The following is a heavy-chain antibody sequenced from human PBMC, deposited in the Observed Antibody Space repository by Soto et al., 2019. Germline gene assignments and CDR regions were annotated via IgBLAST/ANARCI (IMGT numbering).Heavy chain of an antibody. D-gene: IGHD2-2*01. J-gene: IGHJ5*02. Sequence: QSVGSLRLSCAASGFTFSTYWMHWIRQVPGKGLEWVSRINSNATHTYYADSVKGRFTISRDNAKNTLHLEMNSLRAEDTAIYYCVRDGHCITSSCYGNCFDPCGQRTLVTVSS. CDR3: VRDGHCITSSCYGNCFDP. CDR1: GFTFSTYW. CDR2: INSNATHT. V-gene: IGHV3-74*01.